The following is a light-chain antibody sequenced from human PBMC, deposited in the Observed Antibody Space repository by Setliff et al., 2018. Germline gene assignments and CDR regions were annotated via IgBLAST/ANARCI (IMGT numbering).Light chain of an antibody. CDR1: SSEVGGYKY. CDR3: TSYTSTARV. J-gene: IGLJ1*01. CDR2: EVS. V-gene: IGLV2-14*01. Sequence: QSALTQPPSASGSPGQSVTISCTGSSSEVGGYKYVSWCQQHPGKAPKLMIYEVSNRPSGVSNRFSGSKSGNTASLTISGLQAEDEADYYCTSYTSTARVFGTGTKV.